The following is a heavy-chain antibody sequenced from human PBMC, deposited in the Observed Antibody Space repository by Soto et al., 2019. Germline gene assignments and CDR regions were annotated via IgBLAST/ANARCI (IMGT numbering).Heavy chain of an antibody. CDR2: IDPSDSQT. D-gene: IGHD3-22*01. J-gene: IGHJ4*02. CDR3: SRQIYDSDTGPNFQYYFDS. V-gene: IGHV5-10-1*01. CDR1: GYSFAGYW. Sequence: GESLKISCKGSGYSFAGYWITWVRQKPGKGLEWMGRIDPSDSQTYYSPSFRGHVTISVTKSITTVFLQWSSLRASDTAMYYCSRQIYDSDTGPNFQYYFDSWGQGTPVTVS.